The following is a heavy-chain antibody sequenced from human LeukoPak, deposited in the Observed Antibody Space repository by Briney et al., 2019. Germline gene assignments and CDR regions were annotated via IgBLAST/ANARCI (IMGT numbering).Heavy chain of an antibody. CDR2: IYSGGST. J-gene: IGHJ6*03. CDR3: ARVGAEYYYYYMDV. D-gene: IGHD3-16*01. V-gene: IGHV3-53*01. CDR1: GFTFSSYA. Sequence: GGSLRLSCAASGFTFSSYAMSWVRQAPGKGLEWVSVIYSGGSTYYADSVKGRFIISRDNSKNTLYLQMNSLRAEDTAVYYCARVGAEYYYYYMDVWGKGTTVTVSS.